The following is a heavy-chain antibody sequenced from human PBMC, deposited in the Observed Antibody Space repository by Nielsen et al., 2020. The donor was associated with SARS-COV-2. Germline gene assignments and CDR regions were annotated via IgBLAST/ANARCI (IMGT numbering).Heavy chain of an antibody. V-gene: IGHV3-23*01. D-gene: IGHD5-24*01. CDR1: GFIFSNYA. J-gene: IGHJ4*02. Sequence: GESLKISCAASGFIFSNYAMNWVRQAPGKGLEWVAAISSSGSSPNYADSVKGRFTISRDNSRNTLYLQMNSLRGEDTAVYYCVTRKDGYIFDYWGQGTLVTVSS. CDR2: ISSSGSSP. CDR3: VTRKDGYIFDY.